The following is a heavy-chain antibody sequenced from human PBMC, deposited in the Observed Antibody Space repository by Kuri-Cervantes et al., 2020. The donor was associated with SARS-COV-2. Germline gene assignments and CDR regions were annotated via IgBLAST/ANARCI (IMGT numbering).Heavy chain of an antibody. CDR3: ARDRGSQWLAFYDAFDI. Sequence: ASVKVSCKAAGYTFTSYYMHWVRQAPGQGLEWMGIINPSGGSTSYAQKFQGRVTMTRDTSTSTVYMELSSLRSEDTALYYCARDRGSQWLAFYDAFDIWGQGTTVTVSS. V-gene: IGHV1-46*01. CDR1: GYTFTSYY. D-gene: IGHD6-19*01. J-gene: IGHJ3*02. CDR2: INPSGGST.